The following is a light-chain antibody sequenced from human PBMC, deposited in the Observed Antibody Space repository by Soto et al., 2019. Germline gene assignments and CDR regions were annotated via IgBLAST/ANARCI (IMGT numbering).Light chain of an antibody. J-gene: IGKJ4*02. CDR2: GAS. CDR3: QQYNSCPRP. V-gene: IGKV3-15*01. Sequence: EIVMMQTPATLSVSPGERATLSCRASQSVSSNLAWYQQKPGQAPRLLIYGASTRATGIPARFSGSGSGTEFTLTISSLQSEDFAVYYCQQYNSCPRPFGAGIKV. CDR1: QSVSSN.